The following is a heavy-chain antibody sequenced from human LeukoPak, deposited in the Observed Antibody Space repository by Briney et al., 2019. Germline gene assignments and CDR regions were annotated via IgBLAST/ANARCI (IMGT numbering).Heavy chain of an antibody. D-gene: IGHD7-27*01. Sequence: SGGSLRLSCAASGFTFSSYGMHWGRQAPGKGQEWVAVIWYDGSNKYYADSVKGRFTISRDNSKNTLYLQMNSLRAEDTAVYYCARERRNWGSWDAFDIWGQGTMVTVSS. J-gene: IGHJ3*02. CDR3: ARERRNWGSWDAFDI. CDR2: IWYDGSNK. CDR1: GFTFSSYG. V-gene: IGHV3-33*01.